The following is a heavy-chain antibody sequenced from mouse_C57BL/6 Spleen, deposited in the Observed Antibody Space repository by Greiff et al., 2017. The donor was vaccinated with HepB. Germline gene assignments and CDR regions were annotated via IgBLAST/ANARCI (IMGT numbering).Heavy chain of an antibody. CDR3: TSTAQARTTLYFDY. V-gene: IGHV1-15*01. D-gene: IGHD3-2*02. Sequence: VQLQQSGAELVRPGASVTLSCKASGYTFTDYEMHWVKQTPVHGLEWIGAIDPETGGTAYNQKFKGKAILTADKSSSTAYMELRSLTSEDSAVYYCTSTAQARTTLYFDYWGQGTTLTVSS. CDR2: IDPETGGT. J-gene: IGHJ2*01. CDR1: GYTFTDYE.